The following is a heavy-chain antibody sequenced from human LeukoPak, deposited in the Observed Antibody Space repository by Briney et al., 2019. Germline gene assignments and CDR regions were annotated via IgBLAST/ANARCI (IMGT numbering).Heavy chain of an antibody. V-gene: IGHV3-30-3*01. J-gene: IGHJ4*02. Sequence: GSLRLSCAASGFTFSSYAMHWVRQAPGKGLEWVAVISYDGSNKYYADSVKGRFTISRDNSKNTLYLQMNSLRAEDTAVYYCARELADWGQGTLVTVSS. CDR3: ARELAD. CDR2: ISYDGSNK. CDR1: GFTFSSYA.